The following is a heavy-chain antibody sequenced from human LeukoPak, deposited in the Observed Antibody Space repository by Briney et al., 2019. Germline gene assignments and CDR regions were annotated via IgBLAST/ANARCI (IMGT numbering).Heavy chain of an antibody. D-gene: IGHD1-26*01. J-gene: IGHJ5*02. V-gene: IGHV3-73*01. CDR2: MDKGSSLYAT. CDR3: TRDSGTYNWFDP. Sequence: GPSLSPAWVPAAFSFSISALHWVRHSSGKGREWIGQMDKGSSLYATALAASVKSRFTVCRDDSKNTAYLHMNSLKTEDTALYYCTRDSGTYNWFDPWGQGTLVTVSS. CDR1: AFSFSISA.